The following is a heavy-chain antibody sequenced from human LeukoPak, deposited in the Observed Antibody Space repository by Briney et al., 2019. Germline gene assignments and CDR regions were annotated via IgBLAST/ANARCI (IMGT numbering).Heavy chain of an antibody. D-gene: IGHD3-16*02. CDR2: ISSSGSTI. CDR3: VRGSSPFGGVITNFDY. Sequence: GGSLRLSCAASGFTFSSYEMNWVRQAPGKGLEWVSYISSSGSTIYYADSVKGRFTISRDNARNSLYLQMNSLRAEDTAVYYCVRGSSPFGGVITNFDYWGQGTLVTVSS. CDR1: GFTFSSYE. J-gene: IGHJ4*02. V-gene: IGHV3-48*03.